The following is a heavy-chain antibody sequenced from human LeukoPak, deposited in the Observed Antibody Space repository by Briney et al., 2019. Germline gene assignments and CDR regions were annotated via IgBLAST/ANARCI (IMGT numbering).Heavy chain of an antibody. D-gene: IGHD3-10*01. Sequence: PSETLSLTCTVSGGSISSYYWNWIRQPPGKGLEWIGYIFYSGSTTYNPSLKSRVTISVDTSKNQFSLKLSSVTAADTAVYYCARSYYGSGRYGPQFDYWGQGTLVTVSS. CDR1: GGSISSYY. CDR3: ARSYYGSGRYGPQFDY. CDR2: IFYSGST. V-gene: IGHV4-59*01. J-gene: IGHJ4*02.